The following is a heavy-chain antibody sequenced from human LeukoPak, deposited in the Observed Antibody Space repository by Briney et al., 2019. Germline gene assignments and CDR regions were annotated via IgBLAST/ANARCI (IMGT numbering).Heavy chain of an antibody. CDR1: GGSFSGYY. D-gene: IGHD3-3*01. J-gene: IGHJ5*02. Sequence: SETLSLTCAVYGGSFSGYYWSWIRQPPGKGLEWIGEINHSGSTNYNPSLKSRVTISVDTSKNQFSLKLSSVTAADTAVYYCARGQTPTYYDFWSGTPNQNWFDPWGQGTLVTVSS. CDR3: ARGQTPTYYDFWSGTPNQNWFDP. CDR2: INHSGST. V-gene: IGHV4-34*01.